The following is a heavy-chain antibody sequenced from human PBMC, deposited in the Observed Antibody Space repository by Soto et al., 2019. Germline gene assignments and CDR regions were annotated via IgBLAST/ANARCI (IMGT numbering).Heavy chain of an antibody. CDR1: GYTFTSYG. CDR3: ARELTYSGSYLGFDY. J-gene: IGHJ4*02. Sequence: ASVKVSCKASGYTFTSYGISWVRQAPGQGLEWKGWISAYNGNTNYAQKLQGRVTMTTDTSTSTAYMELRSLRSDDTAVYYCARELTYSGSYLGFDYWGQGTLVTVSS. V-gene: IGHV1-18*01. D-gene: IGHD1-26*01. CDR2: ISAYNGNT.